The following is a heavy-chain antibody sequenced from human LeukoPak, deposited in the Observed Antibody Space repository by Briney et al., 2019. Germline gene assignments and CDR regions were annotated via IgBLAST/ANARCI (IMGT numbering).Heavy chain of an antibody. Sequence: PSGTLSLTCAVSGGSISSSNWWSWVRQPPGKGLEWIGEIYHSGSTNYNPSLKSRVTISVDKSKNQFSLKLSSVTAADTAVYYCARESGRLRYFDWLSINYDAFDIWGQGTMVTVSS. V-gene: IGHV4-4*02. CDR3: ARESGRLRYFDWLSINYDAFDI. CDR2: IYHSGST. CDR1: GGSISSSNW. J-gene: IGHJ3*02. D-gene: IGHD3-9*01.